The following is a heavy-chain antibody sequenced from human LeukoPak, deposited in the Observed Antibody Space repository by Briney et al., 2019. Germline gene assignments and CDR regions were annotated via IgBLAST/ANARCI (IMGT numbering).Heavy chain of an antibody. CDR3: ARVARGGIVVVPAAMHY. D-gene: IGHD2-2*01. Sequence: GGSLRLSCAASGFTFSSYAMHWVRQAPGKGLEWVAVISYDGSNKYYADSVKGRFTISRDNSKNTLYPQMNSLRAEDTAVYYCARVARGGIVVVPAAMHYWGQGTLVTVSS. CDR1: GFTFSSYA. CDR2: ISYDGSNK. V-gene: IGHV3-30*04. J-gene: IGHJ4*02.